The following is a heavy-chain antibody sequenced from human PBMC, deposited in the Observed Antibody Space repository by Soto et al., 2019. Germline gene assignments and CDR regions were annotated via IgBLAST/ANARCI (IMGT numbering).Heavy chain of an antibody. CDR3: ARDHYRSFDS. V-gene: IGHV3-30*03. CDR2: ISFDGSNK. Sequence: VQLVESGGGVVQPGRSLRLSCAASGFTFSSYGMHWVRQAPGKGLEWVAVISFDGSNKYHADSVKGRFTISRDNSKNSLYLQMNRLKPEDTAVYYCARDHYRSFDSWGQGTLVTVSS. D-gene: IGHD1-26*01. J-gene: IGHJ4*02. CDR1: GFTFSSYG.